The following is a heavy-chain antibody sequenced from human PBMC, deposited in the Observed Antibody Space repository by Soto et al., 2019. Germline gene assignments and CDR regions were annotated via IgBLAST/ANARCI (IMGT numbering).Heavy chain of an antibody. CDR3: ARRGSSRQIYHYGMDV. J-gene: IGHJ6*02. D-gene: IGHD6-13*01. CDR1: GDSVSGNSAA. Sequence: PSQTLSLTCVISGDSVSGNSAAWNWIRQSPSRGLEWLGRAYYRSQWYYDSAVSVRSRITVIPDTSKNQFSLQLNSVTPEDTAVYYCARRGSSRQIYHYGMDVWGPGTTVTVSS. CDR2: AYYRSQWYY. V-gene: IGHV6-1*01.